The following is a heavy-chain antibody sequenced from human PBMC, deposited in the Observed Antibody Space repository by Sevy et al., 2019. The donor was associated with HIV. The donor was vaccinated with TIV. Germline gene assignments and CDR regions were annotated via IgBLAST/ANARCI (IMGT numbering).Heavy chain of an antibody. CDR1: GFTFSSYW. J-gene: IGHJ4*02. CDR2: INSDGSST. V-gene: IGHV3-74*01. Sequence: GGSLRLSCAASGFTFSSYWMHWVRQAPGKGLVWVSRINSDGSSTSYADSVKGRFTISRDNAKNTLYLQMNSLRAEDTAVYYCVREPEDSGFDYWGQGTLVTVSS. D-gene: IGHD1-26*01. CDR3: VREPEDSGFDY.